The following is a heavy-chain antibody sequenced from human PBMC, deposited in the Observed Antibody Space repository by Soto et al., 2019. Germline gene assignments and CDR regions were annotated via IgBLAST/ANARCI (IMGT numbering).Heavy chain of an antibody. V-gene: IGHV3-11*01. J-gene: IGHJ4*02. D-gene: IGHD2-15*01. CDR1: GFIFSDYY. Sequence: PGGSLRLSCAAPGFIFSDYYICWIRQTPGKGLEWISYISSSGRTIYYADSVKGRFTISRDNAKKSLSLQMSSLRTEDTAVYYCARGHCSGGRCYTFDYWGQGTLVTVYS. CDR2: ISSSGRTI. CDR3: ARGHCSGGRCYTFDY.